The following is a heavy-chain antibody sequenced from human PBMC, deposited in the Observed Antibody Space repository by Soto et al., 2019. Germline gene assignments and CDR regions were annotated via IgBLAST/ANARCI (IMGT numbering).Heavy chain of an antibody. CDR2: ISGSGGST. Sequence: WISQAPGKGLEWVSAISGSGGSTYYADSVKGRFTISRDNSKNTLYLQMNSLRAEDTAVYYCAKDAPVGSFAPWGQGTLVTVSS. CDR3: AKDAPVGSFAP. J-gene: IGHJ5*02. V-gene: IGHV3-23*01.